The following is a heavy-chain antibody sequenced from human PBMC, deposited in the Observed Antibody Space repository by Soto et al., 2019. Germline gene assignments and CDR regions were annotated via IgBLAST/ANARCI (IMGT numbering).Heavy chain of an antibody. CDR2: IYYTVNT. D-gene: IGHD2-15*01. CDR1: GGSINSGTYH. Sequence: SETLSLTCTVSGGSINSGTYHWSWLRQHPGKGLEWIGYIYYTVNTYYNPSLKSRLTISVDTSKNQFSLKLDSVTAADTAVYYCARGQPYCSGGSCSSGWFDPWGQGTLVTVSS. J-gene: IGHJ5*02. CDR3: ARGQPYCSGGSCSSGWFDP. V-gene: IGHV4-31*03.